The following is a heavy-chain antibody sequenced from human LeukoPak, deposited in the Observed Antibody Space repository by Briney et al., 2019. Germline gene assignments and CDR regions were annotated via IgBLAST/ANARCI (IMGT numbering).Heavy chain of an antibody. J-gene: IGHJ4*02. CDR1: GYSISSGHC. CDR3: ARAFVVGATPHFDY. D-gene: IGHD1-26*01. Sequence: SESLSLTCSVSGYSISSGHCWGWIRQPAGKGLEWIGRIYTSGSTNYNPSLKSRVTMSVDTSKNQFSLKLSSATAADTAVYYCARAFVVGATPHFDYWGQGTLVTVSS. V-gene: IGHV4-4*07. CDR2: IYTSGST.